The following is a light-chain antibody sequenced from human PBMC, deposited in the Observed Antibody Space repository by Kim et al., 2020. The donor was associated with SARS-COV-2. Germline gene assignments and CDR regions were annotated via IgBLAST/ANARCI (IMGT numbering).Light chain of an antibody. CDR2: DAS. CDR1: QDSRIH. V-gene: IGKV1-33*01. Sequence: GDTVTSTCQASQDSRIHLNWYQQKPGKAPKFLIYDASTLETGVPSRFSGSGYGTYFTLTISSLQPEDIATYYCQHYQNLPRTFGQGTKVDIK. J-gene: IGKJ1*01. CDR3: QHYQNLPRT.